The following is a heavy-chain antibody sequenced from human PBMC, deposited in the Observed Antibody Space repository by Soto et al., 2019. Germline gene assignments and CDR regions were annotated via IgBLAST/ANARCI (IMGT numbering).Heavy chain of an antibody. CDR3: ARTVAYVDY. CDR1: GFSLSTSGVG. J-gene: IGHJ4*02. CDR2: IYWDDDK. Sequence: QITLKESGPTLVKPTQTLTLTCTFSGFSLSTSGVGVGWIRQPPGKALEWLALIYWDDDKRYSPSLKSRLTSTKDTAKNQVVLTMTNMDPVDTATYYCARTVAYVDYWGQGTLVTVSS. V-gene: IGHV2-5*02. D-gene: IGHD6-19*01.